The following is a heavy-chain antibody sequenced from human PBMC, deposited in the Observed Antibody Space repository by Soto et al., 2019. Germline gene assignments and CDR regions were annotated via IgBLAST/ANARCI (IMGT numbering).Heavy chain of an antibody. CDR2: IYHSGST. CDR1: GGSKLTYF. Sequence: TLSITSTISGGSKLTYFWSGVRQPKGKGLEWIGYIYHSGSTKYNPSLKSRVIISVDTSKNQFYLQLSSVTAADTAVYYCAVGYYDTSGPDYGMDFWCHGITVKVS. D-gene: IGHD3-22*01. V-gene: IGHV4-59*01. J-gene: IGHJ6*02. CDR3: AVGYYDTSGPDYGMDF.